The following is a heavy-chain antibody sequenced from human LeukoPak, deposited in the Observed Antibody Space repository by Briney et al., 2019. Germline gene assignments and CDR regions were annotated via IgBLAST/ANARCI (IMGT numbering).Heavy chain of an antibody. CDR2: INPDSGDT. CDR1: GYTFTYYY. V-gene: IGHV1-2*02. Sequence: ASVKVSCKASGYTFTYYYIHWMRQAPGQGLEWMGWINPDSGDTSYAQKFQGRVTMTRDTSISTVYVELSRLRSDDTAVYYCARSDSYTWFDPLGQGTLVTVSS. J-gene: IGHJ5*02. D-gene: IGHD2-15*01. CDR3: ARSDSYTWFDP.